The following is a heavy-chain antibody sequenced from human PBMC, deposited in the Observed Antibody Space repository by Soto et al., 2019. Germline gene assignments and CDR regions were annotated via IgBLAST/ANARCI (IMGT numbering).Heavy chain of an antibody. CDR1: GFTFSSYA. CDR3: ARAPLFGSGWWSMDV. V-gene: IGHV3-30-3*01. Sequence: VQLVESGGGVVQPGRSLRLSCAASGFTFSSYAMHWVRQAPGKGLEWVAVISYDGSNKYYADSVKGRFTISRDNSKNTLYLQMNSLRADDTAVYYCARAPLFGSGWWSMDVWGQGTTVTVSS. CDR2: ISYDGSNK. J-gene: IGHJ6*02. D-gene: IGHD6-19*01.